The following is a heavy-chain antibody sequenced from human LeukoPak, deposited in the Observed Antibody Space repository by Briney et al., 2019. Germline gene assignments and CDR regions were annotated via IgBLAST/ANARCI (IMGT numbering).Heavy chain of an antibody. CDR3: AKQRAYWYFDL. Sequence: GGSLRLSCAASGFTFTSYWMHWVRQAPGKGLEWVSVIYSGGSTYYADSVKGRFTISRDNSKNTLYLQMNSLRAEDTAVYYCAKQRAYWYFDLWGRGTLVTVSS. CDR1: GFTFTSYW. CDR2: IYSGGST. J-gene: IGHJ2*01. V-gene: IGHV3-66*04.